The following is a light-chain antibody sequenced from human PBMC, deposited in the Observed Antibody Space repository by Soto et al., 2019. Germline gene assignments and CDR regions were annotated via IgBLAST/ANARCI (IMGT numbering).Light chain of an antibody. CDR2: GQN. Sequence: QSVLTQPPSVSGAPGQRVTITCTGSSSNIGAGYDVHWYQQLPGTAPKLLMFGQNNRPSGVPDRFSASKSATSASLAITGLQAEDEADYYCLSYDNSLSGVLFGGGTKLNVL. J-gene: IGLJ2*01. V-gene: IGLV1-40*01. CDR1: SSNIGAGYD. CDR3: LSYDNSLSGVL.